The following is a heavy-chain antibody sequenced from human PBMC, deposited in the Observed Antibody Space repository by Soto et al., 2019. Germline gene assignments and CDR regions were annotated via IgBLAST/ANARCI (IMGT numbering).Heavy chain of an antibody. Sequence: EVQLLESGGGLVQPGGSLRLSCAASGFTFSSYAMSWVRQAPGKGLEWVSAISGSGGSTYYADSVKGRFTISRDNSKNTLYLQMNSLRAEDTAVYYCAIGPGYSSSWYAVGPFDYWGQGTLVTVSS. V-gene: IGHV3-23*01. CDR2: ISGSGGST. D-gene: IGHD6-13*01. CDR3: AIGPGYSSSWYAVGPFDY. CDR1: GFTFSSYA. J-gene: IGHJ4*02.